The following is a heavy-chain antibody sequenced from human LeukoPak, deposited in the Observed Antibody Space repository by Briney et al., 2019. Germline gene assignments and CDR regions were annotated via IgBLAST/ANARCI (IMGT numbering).Heavy chain of an antibody. Sequence: SETLSLTCTVSGGSISSYYWSWIRQPPGKGLEWIGYIYYSGSTNYNPSLKSRVTISVDTSKNQFSLKLSSVTAAGTAVYYCAREVMVRGFNHFDYWGQGTLVTVSS. CDR1: GGSISSYY. CDR2: IYYSGST. J-gene: IGHJ4*02. D-gene: IGHD3-10*01. V-gene: IGHV4-59*01. CDR3: AREVMVRGFNHFDY.